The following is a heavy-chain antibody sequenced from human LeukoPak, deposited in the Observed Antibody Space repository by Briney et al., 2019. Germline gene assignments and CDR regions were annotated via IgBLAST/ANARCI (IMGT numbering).Heavy chain of an antibody. CDR1: GFTFSSYA. D-gene: IGHD3-22*01. CDR3: ARAPNTMIEASWYFDY. V-gene: IGHV3-23*01. CDR2: ISGSGGST. J-gene: IGHJ4*02. Sequence: GSLRLSCAASGFTFSSYAMSWVRQAPGKGLEWVSAISGSGGSTYYADSVKGRFTISRDNSKNTLYLQMNSLRAEDTAVYYCARAPNTMIEASWYFDYWGQGTLVTVSS.